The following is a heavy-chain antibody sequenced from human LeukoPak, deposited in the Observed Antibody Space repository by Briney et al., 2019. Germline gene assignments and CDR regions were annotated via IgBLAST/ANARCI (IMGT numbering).Heavy chain of an antibody. CDR1: GFTVSDST. V-gene: IGHV3-73*01. Sequence: GGSLKLSCAASGFTVSDSTMHWVRQASGKGLEWVGRIRSKANSYATASAASVKGRFTISRDDSKNTAYLQMNSLKIEDTAVYYCTRTGIGVAARPGYYYGMDVWGQGATVTVSS. CDR2: IRSKANSYAT. CDR3: TRTGIGVAARPGYYYGMDV. D-gene: IGHD6-6*01. J-gene: IGHJ6*02.